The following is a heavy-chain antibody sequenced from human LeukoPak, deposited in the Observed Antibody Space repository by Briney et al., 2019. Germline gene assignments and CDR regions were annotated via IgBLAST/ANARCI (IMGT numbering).Heavy chain of an antibody. Sequence: GGSLRLSCAASGFTFSSYGMHWVRQAPGKGLEWVAFIRYDGSNKYYADSVKGRFTISRDNSENTLYLQMNSLRAEDTAVYYCAKDPTVTGYYFDYWGQGTLVTVSS. V-gene: IGHV3-30*02. CDR1: GFTFSSYG. D-gene: IGHD4-17*01. J-gene: IGHJ4*02. CDR3: AKDPTVTGYYFDY. CDR2: IRYDGSNK.